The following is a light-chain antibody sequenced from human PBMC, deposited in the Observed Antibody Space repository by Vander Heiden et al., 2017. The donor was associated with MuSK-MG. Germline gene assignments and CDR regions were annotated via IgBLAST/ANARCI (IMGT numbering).Light chain of an antibody. Sequence: DIQMTQSTSSLSASVGDRVTITCRASQSISSYLIWYQQKPGKAPKLLIYAESSLQSGVPSRFSGSGYGTDFTLTISSRQPEDFAAYYCQQIDSTPQYTFGQGTKLEIK. V-gene: IGKV1-39*01. CDR1: QSISSY. CDR2: AES. J-gene: IGKJ2*01. CDR3: QQIDSTPQYT.